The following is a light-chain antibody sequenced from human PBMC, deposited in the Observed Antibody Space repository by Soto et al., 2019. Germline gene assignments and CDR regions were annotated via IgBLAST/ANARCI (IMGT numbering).Light chain of an antibody. J-gene: IGLJ1*01. CDR1: SIDIAPYNY. V-gene: IGLV2-8*01. CDR2: ELA. CDR3: SSDAGDHNYV. Sequence: QSALTQPASVSGSPGQSLTISCTGTSIDIAPYNYVSWYQQHPGKAPKLIIYELAKRPAGVPDRFSGSKSGNTASLTVSGLQAEDEADYFCSSDAGDHNYVFGTGTKVTVL.